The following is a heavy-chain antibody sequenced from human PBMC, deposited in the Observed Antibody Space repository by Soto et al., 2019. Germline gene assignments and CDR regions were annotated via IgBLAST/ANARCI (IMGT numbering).Heavy chain of an antibody. CDR1: GFTFNTYD. V-gene: IGHV3-21*01. CDR3: VRSGTARLLRHSWFDT. J-gene: IGHJ5*02. D-gene: IGHD2-21*01. Sequence: ESVGGLVKPGGSLRLSCAASGFTFNTYDMNWVRQAPGKGLEWVSSITTSSAYIYYADSLKGRITISRDNAKNSLFLQMNSLIADDKAVYYCVRSGTARLLRHSWFDTWGQGTLVTVSS. CDR2: ITTSSAYI.